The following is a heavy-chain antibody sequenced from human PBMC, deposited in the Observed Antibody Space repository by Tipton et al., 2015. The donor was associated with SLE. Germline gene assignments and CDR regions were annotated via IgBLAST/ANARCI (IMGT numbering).Heavy chain of an antibody. CDR1: GFTFSNAW. Sequence: SLRLSCAASGFTFSNAWMSWVRQAPGEGLEWVSYISGSGAAVDYTDSVKGRFTISRDNAKNSLYLQMNSLRAEDTAVYYCARDLMYFENWFDPWGQGTLVTVSS. J-gene: IGHJ5*02. CDR2: ISGSGAAV. CDR3: ARDLMYFENWFDP. D-gene: IGHD2-8*01. V-gene: IGHV3-11*01.